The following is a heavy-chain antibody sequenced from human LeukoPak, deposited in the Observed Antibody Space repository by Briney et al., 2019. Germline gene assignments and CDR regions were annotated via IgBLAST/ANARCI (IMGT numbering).Heavy chain of an antibody. J-gene: IGHJ3*02. CDR1: GYSFISYW. CDR2: IYPGDSDT. CDR3: ARSNTRSGGIDGAFHI. V-gene: IGHV5-51*01. D-gene: IGHD2-15*01. Sequence: GESLKISSQGSGYSFISYWIGWVRQMPGKGLEWMGIIYPGDSDTRYSPSFQGQVTISADKSISTAYLPWSSLKASDTAMYYCARSNTRSGGIDGAFHIWGQGTMVTVSS.